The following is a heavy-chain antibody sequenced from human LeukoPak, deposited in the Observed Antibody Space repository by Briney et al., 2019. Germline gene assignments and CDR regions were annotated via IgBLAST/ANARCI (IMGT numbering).Heavy chain of an antibody. Sequence: ASVKVSCKASGYTFTGYYLHWVRQAPGQGLEWMGRIIPIFGTANYAQKFQGRVTITTDESTSTAYMELSSLRSEDTAVYYCARGMAVLYYYDSSGYPTEPGGYYYMDVWGKGTTVTVSS. CDR3: ARGMAVLYYYDSSGYPTEPGGYYYMDV. CDR1: GYTFTGYY. J-gene: IGHJ6*03. D-gene: IGHD3-22*01. CDR2: IIPIFGTA. V-gene: IGHV1-69*05.